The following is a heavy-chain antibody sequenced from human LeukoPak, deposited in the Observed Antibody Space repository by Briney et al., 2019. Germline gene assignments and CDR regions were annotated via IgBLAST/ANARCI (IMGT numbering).Heavy chain of an antibody. CDR1: GDSISTPHW. CDR3: ARLNADYWYYGLHDAFDI. V-gene: IGHV4-4*02. Sequence: SETLSLTCDVSGDSISTPHWWSWVRQPPGKGLEWIGEIFHSGRVNYIPSLQSRVTISLDKSKNQSSLEVNSVTAADTAVYYCARLNADYWYYGLHDAFDICGQGTLVSVSS. J-gene: IGHJ3*02. D-gene: IGHD1-7*01. CDR2: IFHSGRV.